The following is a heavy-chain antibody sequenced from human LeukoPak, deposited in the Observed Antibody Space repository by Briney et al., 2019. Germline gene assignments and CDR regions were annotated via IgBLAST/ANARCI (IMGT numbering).Heavy chain of an antibody. CDR2: IKQDGSQR. CDR3: ARGVYGDNYFDY. Sequence: GGSLRLSCAASGFTFGRHWMSWVPQAPGKGPEWVANIKQDGSQRYYVESVKGRFTISRDNGRNSLFLQMNSLSAEVTAVYYCARGVYGDNYFDYWGQGTLVTVSS. CDR1: GFTFGRHW. J-gene: IGHJ4*02. D-gene: IGHD4-17*01. V-gene: IGHV3-7*05.